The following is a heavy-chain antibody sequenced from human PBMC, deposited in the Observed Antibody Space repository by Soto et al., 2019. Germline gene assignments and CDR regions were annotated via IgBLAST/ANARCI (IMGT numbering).Heavy chain of an antibody. CDR1: GFTFSNYW. D-gene: IGHD3-22*01. J-gene: IGHJ4*02. Sequence: EVQLVESGGGLVQPGGSLRLSCAVSGFTFSNYWMHWVRQAPGNGLVWVSRLNSDGSGTMYADSVKGRLTISRDNAKNTLYLQMNSLGAEDTAVYYCVRGDGDYYDGNGYLGRHWGQGTLVTVSS. CDR3: VRGDGDYYDGNGYLGRH. CDR2: LNSDGSGT. V-gene: IGHV3-74*03.